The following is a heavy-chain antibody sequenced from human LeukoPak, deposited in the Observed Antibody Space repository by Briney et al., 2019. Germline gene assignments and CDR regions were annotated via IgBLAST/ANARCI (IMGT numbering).Heavy chain of an antibody. V-gene: IGHV3-53*01. CDR2: IYSGGST. D-gene: IGHD4-17*01. J-gene: IGHJ4*02. Sequence: PGGSLRLSCAASGFTVRSSYMNWVRQAPGKGLEWVSLIYSGGSTYYADSVKGRFTISRDNSKNTLYLQMNSLRAEDTAVYYCARDRDYALDYWGQGTLVTVSS. CDR1: GFTVRSSY. CDR3: ARDRDYALDY.